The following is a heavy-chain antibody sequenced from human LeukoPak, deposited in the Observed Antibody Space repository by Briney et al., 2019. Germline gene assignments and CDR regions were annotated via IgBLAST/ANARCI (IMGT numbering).Heavy chain of an antibody. CDR1: GFTFSNYG. CDR3: ARRYGGVLDY. CDR2: IWYDGSNK. Sequence: GRSLRLSCAASGFTFSNYGMHWVRQAPGKGLEWVAVIWYDGSNKYYADSVKGRFTISRDNSKNTLNLQMNSLRAEDTAVYYCARRYGGVLDYWGQGTLVTVSS. J-gene: IGHJ4*02. D-gene: IGHD4-23*01. V-gene: IGHV3-33*08.